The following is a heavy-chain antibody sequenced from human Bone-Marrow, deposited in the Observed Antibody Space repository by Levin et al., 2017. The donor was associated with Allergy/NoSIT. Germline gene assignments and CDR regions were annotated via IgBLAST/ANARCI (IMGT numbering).Heavy chain of an antibody. CDR3: TRAGYGDYVGSEY. J-gene: IGHJ4*02. CDR2: VRSKGYGGSI. CDR1: GFTFGDYA. D-gene: IGHD4-17*01. V-gene: IGHV3-49*03. Sequence: GGSLRLSCSGSGFTFGDYAISWFRQAPGKGLEWVGFVRSKGYGGSIEYAASVKGRFTISRDDSRSIAYLQMNSLKIGDTGVYYCTRAGYGDYVGSEYWGQGTLVTVSS.